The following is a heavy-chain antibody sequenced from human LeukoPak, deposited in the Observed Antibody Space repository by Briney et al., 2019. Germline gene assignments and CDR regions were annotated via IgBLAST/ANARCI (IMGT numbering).Heavy chain of an antibody. CDR2: IYYSGST. CDR1: GGSISSSSYY. D-gene: IGHD3-10*01. J-gene: IGHJ5*02. CDR3: ARDRGGITMVRGAHNWFDP. Sequence: PSETLSLTCTVSGGSISSSSYYWGWIRQPPGKGLEWIGSIYYSGSTYYNPSLKSRVTISVDTSKNQFSLKLSSVTAADTAVYYCARDRGGITMVRGAHNWFDPWGQGTLVTVSS. V-gene: IGHV4-39*07.